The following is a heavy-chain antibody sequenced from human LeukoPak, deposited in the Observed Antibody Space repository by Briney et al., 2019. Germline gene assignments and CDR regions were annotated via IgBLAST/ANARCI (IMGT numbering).Heavy chain of an antibody. CDR2: ISSSSSYI. D-gene: IGHD6-13*01. CDR1: GFTFSGYT. V-gene: IGHV3-21*01. Sequence: GGSLRLSCAASGFTFSGYTMTWVRQAPGKGLEWVSSISSSSSYIYYADSVKGRFTISRDNAKNSLYLQMNSLRAEDTAVYYCARGSSSSPPFDYWGQGTLVTVSS. CDR3: ARGSSSSPPFDY. J-gene: IGHJ4*02.